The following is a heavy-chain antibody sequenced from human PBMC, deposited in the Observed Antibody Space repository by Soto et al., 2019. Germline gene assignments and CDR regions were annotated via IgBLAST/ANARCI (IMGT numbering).Heavy chain of an antibody. CDR1: GFTFSSYG. D-gene: IGHD5-12*01. Sequence: GGSLRLSFAASGFTFSSYGMHWVRQAPGKGLEWVAVIWYDRSNKYYADSVKCRFTISCDNSKNTLYLQMNSLSAEDTAVYYCARAQGATIGYYYYGMDVWGQGT. V-gene: IGHV3-33*01. J-gene: IGHJ6*02. CDR2: IWYDRSNK. CDR3: ARAQGATIGYYYYGMDV.